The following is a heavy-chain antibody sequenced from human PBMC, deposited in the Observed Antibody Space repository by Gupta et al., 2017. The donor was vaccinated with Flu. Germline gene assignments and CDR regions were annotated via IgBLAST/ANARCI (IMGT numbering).Heavy chain of an antibody. CDR1: CGSISSGGYY. V-gene: IGHV4-31*03. Sequence: QVQLQESGPGLVKPSQTLSLTCTVSCGSISSGGYYWSWIRHPPGKGLEWIGYIYYSVSTYYNPSLKSRVTISVDTSKNQFSLKLSSVTAADTAVYYCARAASNDYGDYGPPYGMDVWGQGTTVTVSS. J-gene: IGHJ6*02. D-gene: IGHD4-17*01. CDR2: IYYSVST. CDR3: ARAASNDYGDYGPPYGMDV.